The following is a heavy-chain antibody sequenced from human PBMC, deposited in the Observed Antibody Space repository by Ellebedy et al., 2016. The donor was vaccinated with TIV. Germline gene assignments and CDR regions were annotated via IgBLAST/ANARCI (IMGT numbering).Heavy chain of an antibody. D-gene: IGHD4-23*01. CDR1: GYTFTSYG. CDR2: ISAYNGNT. CDR3: ARATSYGGNSEVWFDP. V-gene: IGHV1-18*01. J-gene: IGHJ5*02. Sequence: AASVKVSCKASGYTFTSYGISWVRQAPGQGLEWMGWISAYNGNTNYAQKLQGRVTMTTDTSTSTAYMELRSLRSDDTAVYYCARATSYGGNSEVWFDPWGQGTLVTVSS.